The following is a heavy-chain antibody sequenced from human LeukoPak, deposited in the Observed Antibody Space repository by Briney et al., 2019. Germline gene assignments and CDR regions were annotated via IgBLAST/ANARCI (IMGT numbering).Heavy chain of an antibody. D-gene: IGHD2/OR15-2a*01. V-gene: IGHV3-74*03. J-gene: IGHJ6*02. CDR2: INRDGSTT. CDR1: GFTFSNYA. CDR3: ARGNYYGMDV. Sequence: GGSLRLSCEASGFTFSNYAMHWVRQAPGKGLVWVSGINRDGSTTTYADSVKGRFTVSRDNAKNTLYLQMNSLRAEDTAVYYCARGNYYGMDVWGQGTTVTVSS.